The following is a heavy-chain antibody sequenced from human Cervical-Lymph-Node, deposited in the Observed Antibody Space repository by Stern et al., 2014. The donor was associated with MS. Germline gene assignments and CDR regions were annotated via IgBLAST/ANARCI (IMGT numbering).Heavy chain of an antibody. J-gene: IGHJ5*02. CDR1: EYTITDYD. CDR3: ARGFVPGWFDL. V-gene: IGHV1-8*01. Sequence: QVQLVQSGAAVKKPGASVKVSCKASEYTITDYDVNWVRQVPGQGLEWMGWMNPNSGDTHYAHKFRGRVTMTRDTSINTAYMELSDLTSDDTAVYCARGFVPGWFDLWGQGTLVIVSS. CDR2: MNPNSGDT. D-gene: IGHD3-16*02.